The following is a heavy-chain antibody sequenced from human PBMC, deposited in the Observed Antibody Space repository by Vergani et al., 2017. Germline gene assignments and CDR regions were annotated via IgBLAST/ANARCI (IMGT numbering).Heavy chain of an antibody. D-gene: IGHD3-22*01. V-gene: IGHV3-21*06. J-gene: IGHJ4*02. CDR2: ISGRSNYI. Sequence: EVQLQESGGGLVKPGGSLRVSCDASGFSFSTYSINWVRQAPGKGLEWVSSISGRSNYIYYADSLKGRFTISRDNSKNSVYLQMNSLRAEDTAIYYCARKKYYDSKDYYQVEPFDYWGQGTLVTVSS. CDR1: GFSFSTYS. CDR3: ARKKYYDSKDYYQVEPFDY.